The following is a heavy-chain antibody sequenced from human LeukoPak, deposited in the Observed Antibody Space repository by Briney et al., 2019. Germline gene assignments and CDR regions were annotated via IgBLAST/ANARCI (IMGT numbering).Heavy chain of an antibody. CDR1: GFIFSDYG. J-gene: IGHJ3*02. CDR2: ISYDGSNK. V-gene: IGHV3-30*18. Sequence: PGGSLRLSCAASGFIFSDYGMHWVRQAPGKGLEWVAVISYDGSNKYYSDSVKGRVTIARDNSKNTLSLQMNSLRAEDTAVYSRAKEQRVGSAATGAFDIWGQGTMVTVSS. D-gene: IGHD2-15*01. CDR3: AKEQRVGSAATGAFDI.